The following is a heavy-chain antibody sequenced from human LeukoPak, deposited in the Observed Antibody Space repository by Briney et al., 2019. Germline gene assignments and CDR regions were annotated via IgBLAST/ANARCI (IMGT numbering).Heavy chain of an antibody. Sequence: ASVTVSCKASGYTFTSYGISWVRQAPGQGLEWMGWISAYNGNTNDAQKLQDRVTMTTETCTSTAYMELRSLRSDDPAVYYCARGGPLYYDFWSGYYTGFGWFDPWGQGTLVTVSS. CDR1: GYTFTSYG. V-gene: IGHV1-18*01. CDR2: ISAYNGNT. J-gene: IGHJ5*02. CDR3: ARGGPLYYDFWSGYYTGFGWFDP. D-gene: IGHD3-3*01.